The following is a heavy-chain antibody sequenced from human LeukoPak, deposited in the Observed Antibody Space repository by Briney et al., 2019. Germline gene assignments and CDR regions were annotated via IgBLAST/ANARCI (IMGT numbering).Heavy chain of an antibody. J-gene: IGHJ6*02. V-gene: IGHV3-11*01. CDR2: ISSSGSTI. CDR1: GLTFSDYY. D-gene: IGHD3-9*01. Sequence: GGSLRLSCAASGLTFSDYYMSWIRQAPGKGLEWVSYISSSGSTIYYADSVKGRFTISRDNAKNSLYLQMNSLRAEDTAVYYCARFDWLPYYYYGMDVWGQGTTVTVFS. CDR3: ARFDWLPYYYYGMDV.